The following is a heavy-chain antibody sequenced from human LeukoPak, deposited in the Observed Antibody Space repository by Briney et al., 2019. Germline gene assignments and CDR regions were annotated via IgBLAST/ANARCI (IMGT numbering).Heavy chain of an antibody. D-gene: IGHD1-26*01. V-gene: IGHV4-34*01. CDR2: INHSGST. CDR3: ARGRSYSGSYYGELDY. Sequence: PSETLSLTCAVYGGSFSGYYWSWIRQPPGKGLEWIGEINHSGSTNYNPSLKSRVTISVDTSKNQFSLKLSSVTAADTAVYYCARGRSYSGSYYGELDYWGQGTLVTVSS. CDR1: GGSFSGYY. J-gene: IGHJ4*02.